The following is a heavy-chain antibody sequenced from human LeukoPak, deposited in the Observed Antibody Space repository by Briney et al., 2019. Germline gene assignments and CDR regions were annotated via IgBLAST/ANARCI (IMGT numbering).Heavy chain of an antibody. J-gene: IGHJ4*02. CDR2: INPDGSGR. V-gene: IGHV3-7*01. CDR1: GFTFSSYS. CDR3: ARGHDYFDY. Sequence: GGSLRLSCAASGFTFSSYSMKWVRQAPGEGLEWVANINPDGSGRFYVDSVRGRFTISRDNAKNLLFLQVNSLRAEDTAVYYCARGHDYFDYWGQGTLVTVSS.